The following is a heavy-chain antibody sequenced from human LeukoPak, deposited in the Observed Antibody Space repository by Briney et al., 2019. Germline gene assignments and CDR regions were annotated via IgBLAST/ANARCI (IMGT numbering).Heavy chain of an antibody. J-gene: IGHJ6*02. Sequence: SETLSLTCTVSGGSISSYYWSWIRQPPGKGLEWIGYIYYSGSTNYNPSLKSRVTISVDTSKNQFSLKLSSVTAADTAVYYCARAHMVRGVVAPQGYYYGMDVWGQGTTVTVSS. CDR1: GGSISSYY. D-gene: IGHD3-10*01. V-gene: IGHV4-59*01. CDR3: ARAHMVRGVVAPQGYYYGMDV. CDR2: IYYSGST.